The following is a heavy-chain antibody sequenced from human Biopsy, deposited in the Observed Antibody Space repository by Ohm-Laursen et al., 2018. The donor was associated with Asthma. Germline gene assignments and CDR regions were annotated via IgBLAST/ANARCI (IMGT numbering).Heavy chain of an antibody. D-gene: IGHD1-14*01. Sequence: SLRLSCSASGFMFRSFGMHWVRQAPGKGLEWVAVISYDGNHKFYEDSVKGRFTISRDKSENTLYLQMNSLRAEDTAVYYCAKDERLYYGSDSKYMQPVPLGDWGQGTLVSVSA. CDR1: GFMFRSFG. J-gene: IGHJ4*02. CDR2: ISYDGNHK. V-gene: IGHV3-30*18. CDR3: AKDERLYYGSDSKYMQPVPLGD.